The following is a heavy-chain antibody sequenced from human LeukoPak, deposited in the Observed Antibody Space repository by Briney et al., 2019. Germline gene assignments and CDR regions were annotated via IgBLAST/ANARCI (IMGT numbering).Heavy chain of an antibody. D-gene: IGHD1-26*01. CDR1: GYTFTSYG. V-gene: IGHV1-18*01. CDR3: ARDFVGATKGGFDY. J-gene: IGHJ4*02. Sequence: ASVKVSCKASGYTFTSYGISWVRQAPGQGLEWMGWISAYNGNTNCAQKLQGRVTMTTDTSTSTAYMELRSLRSDDTAVYYCARDFVGATKGGFDYWGQGTLVTVSS. CDR2: ISAYNGNT.